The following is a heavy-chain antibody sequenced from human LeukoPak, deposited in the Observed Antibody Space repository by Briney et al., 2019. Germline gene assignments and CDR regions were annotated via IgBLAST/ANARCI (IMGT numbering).Heavy chain of an antibody. CDR1: GGSISPFC. J-gene: IGHJ4*01. Sequence: SETLSLIYPVSGGSISPFCFNCVRQPPGKGLEWIGYISYSGSTNYNPSLKSRVTISVDTSKNQFSLKLSSVTAADTAVYYCARGFGRDEKIYSNYPHYCDYMDYWGQGATVTVSS. V-gene: IGHV4-59*01. CDR3: ARGFGRDEKIYSNYPHYCDYMDY. D-gene: IGHD4-11*01. CDR2: ISYSGST.